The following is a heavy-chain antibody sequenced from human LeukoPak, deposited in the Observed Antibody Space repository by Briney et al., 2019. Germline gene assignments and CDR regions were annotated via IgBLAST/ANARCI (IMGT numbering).Heavy chain of an antibody. CDR3: ARGAYCTNGVCISYYYYMDV. CDR2: ISSSSSYI. CDR1: GFTFSSYE. J-gene: IGHJ6*03. D-gene: IGHD2-8*01. V-gene: IGHV3-21*01. Sequence: PGGSLRLSCAASGFTFSSYEMNWVRQAPGKGLEWVSSISSSSSYIYYADSMKGRFTISRDNAKKSLYLQMNSLRAEDTAVYYCARGAYCTNGVCISYYYYMDVWGKGTTVTVSS.